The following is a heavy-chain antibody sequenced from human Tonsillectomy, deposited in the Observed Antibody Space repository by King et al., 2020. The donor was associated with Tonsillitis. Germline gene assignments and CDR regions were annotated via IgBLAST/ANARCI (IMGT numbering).Heavy chain of an antibody. CDR1: GFTFSSYW. CDR2: INSDGSST. D-gene: IGHD3-10*01. CDR3: ARGKYYYGSGSYYNRYYMDV. V-gene: IGHV3-74*01. Sequence: VQLVASGGGLVPPGGSLRLSCAASGFTFSSYWMHWVRQAPGKGLVWVSRINSDGSSTSYADSVKGRFTISRDNAKNTLYLQMNSLRAEDTAVHYCARGKYYYGSGSYYNRYYMDVWGEGTTVTVSS. J-gene: IGHJ6*03.